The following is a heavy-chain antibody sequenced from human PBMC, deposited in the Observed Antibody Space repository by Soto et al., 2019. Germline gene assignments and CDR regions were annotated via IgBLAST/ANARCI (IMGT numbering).Heavy chain of an antibody. CDR1: GFTFSNYG. CDR3: ATELNDMEAFDI. V-gene: IGHV3-33*01. D-gene: IGHD1-1*01. Sequence: HVQLVESGGGVVQPGGSLRLSCVASGFTFSNYGMHWVRQTPGKGLEWVAMTWYDGINKYYADSVKDRFTISRDKSKNTLYLQMISLRDEDSAVYYCATELNDMEAFDIWGQGTMVTVAS. CDR2: TWYDGINK. J-gene: IGHJ3*02.